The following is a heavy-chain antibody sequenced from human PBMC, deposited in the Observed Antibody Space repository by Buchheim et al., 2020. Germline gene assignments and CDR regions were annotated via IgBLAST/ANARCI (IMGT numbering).Heavy chain of an antibody. CDR2: IYPGDSDT. J-gene: IGHJ2*01. D-gene: IGHD1-1*01. V-gene: IGHV5-51*01. Sequence: EVQLVQSGAEVKEPAESLKISCKGSGHSFTTYWIAWVRQMPGKGLEWMGVIYPGDSDTRYSPSFPGQVTISAHKSISTAHPQWSSLKASDSAMYYCARGGTYYSYFDLWGRGTL. CDR3: ARGGTYYSYFDL. CDR1: GHSFTTYW.